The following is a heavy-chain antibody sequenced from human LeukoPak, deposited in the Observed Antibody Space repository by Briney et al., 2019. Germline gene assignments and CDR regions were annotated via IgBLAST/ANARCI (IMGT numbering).Heavy chain of an antibody. Sequence: GGSLRLSCAASGFTFSSYAMSWVRQAPGKGLEWVSTISDSGGRTYYADSVKGRFTISRDNSKNTLYLQMNSVRAEDTAVYYCARDRGPYDSSGYYPYDAFDIWGQGTMVTVSS. J-gene: IGHJ3*02. CDR2: ISDSGGRT. V-gene: IGHV3-23*01. CDR3: ARDRGPYDSSGYYPYDAFDI. CDR1: GFTFSSYA. D-gene: IGHD3-22*01.